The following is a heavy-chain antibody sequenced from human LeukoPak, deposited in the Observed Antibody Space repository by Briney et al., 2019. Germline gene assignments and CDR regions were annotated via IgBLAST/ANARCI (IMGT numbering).Heavy chain of an antibody. CDR3: ARDLGYCSGGSCYHDY. J-gene: IGHJ4*02. V-gene: IGHV4-61*02. CDR2: IYTSGST. CDR1: GGSIRSGSYY. Sequence: SQTLSLTCPVSGGSIRSGSYYWRWTRQPAGKGLEWIGRIYTSGSTNYNPSLKSRVTISLDTSKNQFSLKLSSVTAADTAVYYCARDLGYCSGGSCYHDYWGQGTLVTVSS. D-gene: IGHD2-15*01.